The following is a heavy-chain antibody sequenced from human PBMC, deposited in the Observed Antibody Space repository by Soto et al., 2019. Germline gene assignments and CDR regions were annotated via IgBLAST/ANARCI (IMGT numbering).Heavy chain of an antibody. CDR2: INAGNGNT. J-gene: IGHJ4*02. V-gene: IGHV1-3*01. D-gene: IGHD6-19*01. Sequence: ASVKVSCKASGYTFTSNDMHWVRQAPGQRLEWMGWINAGNGNTKYSQKFQGRVTITRDTSASTAYMELSSLRFEDTAVYYCARDRGSAWYLLDYWGQGTLVTVSS. CDR1: GYTFTSND. CDR3: ARDRGSAWYLLDY.